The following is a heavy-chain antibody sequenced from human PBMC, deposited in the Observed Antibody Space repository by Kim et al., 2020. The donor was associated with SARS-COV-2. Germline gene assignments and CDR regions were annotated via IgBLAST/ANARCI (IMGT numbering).Heavy chain of an antibody. J-gene: IGHJ3*02. CDR2: IYHSGST. V-gene: IGHV4-4*02. CDR3: ARDLYYDSSGSDAFDI. D-gene: IGHD3-22*01. Sequence: SETLSLTCAVSGGSISSSNWWSWVRHPPGKVLEWIGEIYHSGSTNYNPPLKGRVTISVHKSKNQFSLKLSSVTAADTAVYYCARDLYYDSSGSDAFDIWGPGTMVPVSS. CDR1: GGSISSSNW.